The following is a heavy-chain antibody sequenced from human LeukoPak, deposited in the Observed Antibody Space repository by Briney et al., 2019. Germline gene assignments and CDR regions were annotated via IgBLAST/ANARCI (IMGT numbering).Heavy chain of an antibody. V-gene: IGHV1-2*02. D-gene: IGHD6-19*01. J-gene: IGHJ1*01. Sequence: ASVKVSCKASGYTFTDYYMHWVRQPPAQGLEWMGCINPKSGGKNNARKFQGRVTMPRATSISTAYMELSRLRSDDPAVYYCARLSSGWSELQHWGQGTLVTVSS. CDR2: INPKSGGK. CDR1: GYTFTDYY. CDR3: ARLSSGWSELQH.